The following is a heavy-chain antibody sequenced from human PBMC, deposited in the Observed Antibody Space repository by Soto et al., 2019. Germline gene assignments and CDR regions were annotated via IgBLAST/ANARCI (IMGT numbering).Heavy chain of an antibody. CDR2: IIPIFGTA. Sequence: QVQLVQSGAEVKKPGSSVKVSCKASGGTFSSYAISWVRQAPGQGLEWMGGIIPIFGTANYAQKFQGRVTITADESTSTAYMERSSLRSEDTAVYYCARGLQTYYYDSSGYRFSGDAFDIWGQGTMVTVSS. CDR1: GGTFSSYA. J-gene: IGHJ3*02. V-gene: IGHV1-69*12. D-gene: IGHD3-22*01. CDR3: ARGLQTYYYDSSGYRFSGDAFDI.